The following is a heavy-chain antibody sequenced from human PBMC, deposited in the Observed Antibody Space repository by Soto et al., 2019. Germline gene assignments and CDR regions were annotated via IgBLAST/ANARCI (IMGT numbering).Heavy chain of an antibody. V-gene: IGHV4-31*03. CDR2: IYYSGST. J-gene: IGHJ4*02. D-gene: IGHD3-10*01. CDR3: ARDRGGAFDY. CDR1: GGSISSGGYH. Sequence: QVQLQESGPGLVKPSQTLSLTCTVSGGSISSGGYHWSWIRQHPGKGLEWIGYIYYSGSTYYNPSLTSRVTISVDTSKNQFSLKLSSVTAADTAVYYCARDRGGAFDYWGQGTLVTVSS.